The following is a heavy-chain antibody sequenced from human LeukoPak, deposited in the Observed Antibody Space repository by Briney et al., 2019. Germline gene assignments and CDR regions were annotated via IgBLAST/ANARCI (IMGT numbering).Heavy chain of an antibody. CDR1: GFTFSSYE. CDR2: IGSDGSTI. V-gene: IGHV3-48*03. CDR3: ARAPPRYDY. Sequence: GGSLRLSCAASGFTFSSYEMNWVRQAPGKGLEWLSYIGSDGSTIYYADSVKGRFTISRDNAKNTLYLQMNSLRAEDTAVYYCARAPPRYDYWGQGTLVTVPS. D-gene: IGHD3-9*01. J-gene: IGHJ4*02.